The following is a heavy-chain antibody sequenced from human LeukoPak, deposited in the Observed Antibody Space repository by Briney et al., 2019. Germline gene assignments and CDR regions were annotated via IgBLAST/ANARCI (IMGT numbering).Heavy chain of an antibody. CDR2: IYHSGSS. D-gene: IGHD2/OR15-2a*01. CDR3: ARAMFLENYYYYYMDV. CDR1: GYSISSGYY. V-gene: IGHV4-38-2*02. Sequence: SEALSLTCTVSGYSISSGYYWGWIRQPPGKGLEWIGSIYHSGSSYYNPSLKSRVTISVDTSKNQFSLKLSSVTAADTPVYYCARAMFLENYYYYYMDVWGKGTTVTVSS. J-gene: IGHJ6*03.